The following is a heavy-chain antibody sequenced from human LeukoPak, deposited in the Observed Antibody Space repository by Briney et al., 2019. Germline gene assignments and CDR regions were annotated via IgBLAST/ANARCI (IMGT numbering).Heavy chain of an antibody. Sequence: GGSLRLSRAASGFTFSSYWMHWVRQAPGKGLVWVSRINSDGSSTSYADSVKGRFTISRDNAKNTLYLQMNSLRAEDTAVYYCARGPPYNWNDLDAFDIWGQGTMVTVSS. V-gene: IGHV3-74*01. J-gene: IGHJ3*02. D-gene: IGHD1-1*01. CDR2: INSDGSST. CDR3: ARGPPYNWNDLDAFDI. CDR1: GFTFSSYW.